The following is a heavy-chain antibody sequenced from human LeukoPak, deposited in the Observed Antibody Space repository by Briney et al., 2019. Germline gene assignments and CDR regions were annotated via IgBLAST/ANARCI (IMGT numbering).Heavy chain of an antibody. CDR1: GYTFTGYY. V-gene: IGHV1-2*02. J-gene: IGHJ5*02. Sequence: ASVKVSCKASGYTFTGYYMHWVRQAPGQGLEWMGWINPNSGGTNYAQKFQGRVTMTRDTSISTAYMELSRLRSDDTAVYYCARVVGRRRYCTNGVCYNWFDPWGQGTLVTVSS. CDR2: INPNSGGT. D-gene: IGHD2-8*01. CDR3: ARVVGRRRYCTNGVCYNWFDP.